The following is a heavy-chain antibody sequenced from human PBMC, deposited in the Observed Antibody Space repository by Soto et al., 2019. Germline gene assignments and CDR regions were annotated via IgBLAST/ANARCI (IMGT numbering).Heavy chain of an antibody. CDR1: GYTFTSYY. CDR3: ARAKYCSSTSCDGWFDP. V-gene: IGHV1-46*01. CDR2: INPSGGST. Sequence: AAVKVSCKASGYTFTSYYMHWVRQAPGQGLEWMGIINPSGGSTSYAQKFQGRVTMTRDTSTSKVYMELSSLRSEDTAVYYCARAKYCSSTSCDGWFDPWGQGTLVTVSS. D-gene: IGHD2-2*01. J-gene: IGHJ5*02.